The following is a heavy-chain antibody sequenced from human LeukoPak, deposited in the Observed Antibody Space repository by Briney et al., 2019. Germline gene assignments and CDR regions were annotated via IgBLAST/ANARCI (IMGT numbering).Heavy chain of an antibody. J-gene: IGHJ4*02. CDR3: ARHTLWRFDY. D-gene: IGHD1-1*01. Sequence: GGSLRLSCAAYGLTFTNYWLTWVRQAPGKGLEWVASINQDGGTEYYVDSMKGRFTISRDNAKDLVYLQINSLRAEDTAVYFCARHTLWRFDYWGQGALVTVSS. CDR1: GLTFTNYW. V-gene: IGHV3-7*01. CDR2: INQDGGTE.